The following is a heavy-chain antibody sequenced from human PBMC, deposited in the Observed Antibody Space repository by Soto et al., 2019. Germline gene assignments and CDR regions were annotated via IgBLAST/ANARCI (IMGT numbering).Heavy chain of an antibody. CDR2: VYPSDSDT. V-gene: IGHV5-51*01. CDR1: EYKFPSYW. Sequence: EVQLVQSGAEVKKPGESLKISCTASEYKFPSYWIAWVRQMPGKGLEWMGIVYPSDSDTRYSPSFQGQVTTSADKFISTAYLQWSSLQASDSAIYYCARYSPGSPLDYWGQGTLVTVSS. CDR3: ARYSPGSPLDY. D-gene: IGHD2-21*01. J-gene: IGHJ4*02.